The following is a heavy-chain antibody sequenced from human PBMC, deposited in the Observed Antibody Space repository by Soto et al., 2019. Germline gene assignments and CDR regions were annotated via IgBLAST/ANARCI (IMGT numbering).Heavy chain of an antibody. Sequence: QVQLVQSGDEVQKSGASVKVSCEASGYIFTGYYIHWMRQAPGQGLEWMGWISPKSGDTNLAQNFQGRVTLTRDTSITTAYMELTRLKSDDTALYYCARGSPRMGALPTYWGQGTLLTVSS. CDR2: ISPKSGDT. CDR3: ARGSPRMGALPTY. V-gene: IGHV1-2*02. J-gene: IGHJ4*02. D-gene: IGHD1-26*01. CDR1: GYIFTGYY.